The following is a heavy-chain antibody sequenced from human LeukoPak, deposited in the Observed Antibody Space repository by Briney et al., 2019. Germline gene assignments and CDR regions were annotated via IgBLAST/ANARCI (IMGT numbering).Heavy chain of an antibody. D-gene: IGHD5-18*01. J-gene: IGHJ6*02. V-gene: IGHV3-30*18. CDR3: AKDPYSYGPYGMDV. Sequence: GGSLRLSCAASGFTFSSYGMHWVRQAPGKGLEWVAVISYDGSNKYYADSVKGRFTISRDNSKNTPYLEMNSLRAEDTAVYYCAKDPYSYGPYGMDVWGQGTTVTVSS. CDR2: ISYDGSNK. CDR1: GFTFSSYG.